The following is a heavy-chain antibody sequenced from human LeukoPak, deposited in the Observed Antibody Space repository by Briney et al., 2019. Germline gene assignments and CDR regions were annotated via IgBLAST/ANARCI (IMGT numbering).Heavy chain of an antibody. CDR2: MNPNSGNT. V-gene: IGHV1-8*01. D-gene: IGHD6-13*01. J-gene: IGHJ4*02. CDR1: GYTFTSYD. Sequence: ASVKVSCKASGYTFTSYDINWVRQATGRGLEWMGWMNPNSGNTGYAQKFQGRVTMTRNTSISTAYMELSSLRSEDTAVYYCARDVEAAWYFDYWGQGTLVTVSS. CDR3: ARDVEAAWYFDY.